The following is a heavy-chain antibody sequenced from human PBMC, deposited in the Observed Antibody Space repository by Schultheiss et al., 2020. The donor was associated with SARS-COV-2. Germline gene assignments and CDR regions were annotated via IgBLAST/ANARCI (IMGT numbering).Heavy chain of an antibody. CDR2: ISSSGSTI. CDR3: ARITRVATILLSDY. Sequence: GGSLRLSCAASGFTFSSYSMNWVRQAPGKGLEWVSYISSSGSTIYYADSVKGRFTISRDNAKNSLYLQMDSLRAEDTAVYYCARITRVATILLSDYWGQGTLVTVSS. V-gene: IGHV3-48*04. CDR1: GFTFSSYS. J-gene: IGHJ4*02. D-gene: IGHD5-12*01.